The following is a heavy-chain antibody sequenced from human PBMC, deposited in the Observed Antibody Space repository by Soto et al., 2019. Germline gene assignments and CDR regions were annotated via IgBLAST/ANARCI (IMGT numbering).Heavy chain of an antibody. CDR2: IIPIFGTA. J-gene: IGHJ4*02. V-gene: IGHV1-69*13. Sequence: ASVKVSCKASGGTFSSYAISWVRQAPGQGLEWMGGIIPIFGTANYAQKFQGRVTITADESTSTAYMELSSLRSEDTAVYYCARNIVGSYCSSTSCYYFDYWGQGTLVTVSS. CDR1: GGTFSSYA. D-gene: IGHD2-2*01. CDR3: ARNIVGSYCSSTSCYYFDY.